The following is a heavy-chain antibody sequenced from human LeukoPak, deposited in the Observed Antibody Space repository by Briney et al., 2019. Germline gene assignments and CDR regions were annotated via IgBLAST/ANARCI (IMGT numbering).Heavy chain of an antibody. CDR1: GGSISSSSYY. V-gene: IGHV4-39*02. CDR2: MYYRGTT. Sequence: SETLALTRSVSGGSISSSSYYWGWIRQSPGKGLEWIGSMYYRGTTYENSSLKSRLTLSIDTSNNQFSLKLTSVTAADTAVYYCAREYSRSVVAGSRPDLWGQGLLVTVSS. CDR3: AREYSRSVVAGSRPDL. J-gene: IGHJ4*02. D-gene: IGHD2-21*01.